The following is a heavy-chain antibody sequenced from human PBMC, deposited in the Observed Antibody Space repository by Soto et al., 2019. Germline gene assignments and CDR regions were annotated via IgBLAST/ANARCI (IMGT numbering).Heavy chain of an antibody. D-gene: IGHD3-22*01. CDR1: GFTFSNAW. CDR3: TTDSYSTIIIVRFDD. J-gene: IGHJ4*01. V-gene: IGHV3-15*07. CDR2: IKSKTDGGTT. Sequence: GGSLRLSCAASGFTFSNAWINWVRQAPGKGLEWVGRIKSKTDGGTTDYAAPVKGRFAISRDDSNNMVYLQMNSLKIEDTAVYYCTTDSYSTIIIVRFDDWGHGTLVTVCS.